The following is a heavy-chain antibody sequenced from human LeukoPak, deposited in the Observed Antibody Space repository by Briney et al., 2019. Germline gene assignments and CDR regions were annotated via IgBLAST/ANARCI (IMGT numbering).Heavy chain of an antibody. D-gene: IGHD3-22*01. CDR1: GYTFTSYD. Sequence: ASVKVSCKASGYTFTSYDINWVRQATGQGLEWMGWMNPNSGNTGYAQKFQGRVTMTRNTSISTAYMELSSLRSEDTAVYYCARVDSSGYYHYYYMDVWGKGTSVTISS. CDR2: MNPNSGNT. V-gene: IGHV1-8*01. CDR3: ARVDSSGYYHYYYMDV. J-gene: IGHJ6*03.